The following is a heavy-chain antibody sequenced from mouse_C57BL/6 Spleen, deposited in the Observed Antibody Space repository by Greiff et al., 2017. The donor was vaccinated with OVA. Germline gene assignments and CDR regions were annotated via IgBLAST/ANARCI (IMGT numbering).Heavy chain of an antibody. Sequence: QVQLQQSGAELVKPGASVKLSCKASGYTFTSYWMQWVKQRPGQGLEWIGEIDPSDSYTNYNQKFKGKATLTVDTSSSTAYMQLSSLTSEDSAVYYCARDGNFAYWGQGTLVTVSA. CDR3: ARDGNFAY. D-gene: IGHD2-1*01. J-gene: IGHJ3*01. CDR2: IDPSDSYT. V-gene: IGHV1-50*01. CDR1: GYTFTSYW.